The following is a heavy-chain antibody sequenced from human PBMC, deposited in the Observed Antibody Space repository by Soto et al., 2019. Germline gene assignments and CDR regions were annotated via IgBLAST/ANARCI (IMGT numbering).Heavy chain of an antibody. Sequence: QVQLQQWGAGLLKPSETLSLTCAVYGGSFNSYFWNWVRQPPGKGLEWIGEVTPGGRSNYNPSLKSLVTISKDTSKNQFSLEVNSVTAADTAVYYCTTSGRSWPDSFDIWGQGAMVTVSS. D-gene: IGHD6-13*01. CDR1: GGSFNSYF. J-gene: IGHJ3*02. CDR3: TTSGRSWPDSFDI. V-gene: IGHV4-34*01. CDR2: VTPGGRS.